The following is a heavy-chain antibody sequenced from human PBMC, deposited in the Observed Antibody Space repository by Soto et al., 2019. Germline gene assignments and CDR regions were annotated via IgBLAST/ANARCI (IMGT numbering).Heavy chain of an antibody. CDR1: VVSIIIGCYS. CDR2: IYHSGST. D-gene: IGHD2-15*01. J-gene: IGHJ6*01. V-gene: IGHV4-30-2*01. CDR3: ARGILRARNGMEV. Sequence: SATXSLTCAVSVVSIIIGCYSWCWIRQPPGKVLEWIGYIYHSGSTYYNPSLKSRVTISVDRSKNQLSMKLSSVTAADTAVYYCARGILRARNGMEVWGQGTTV.